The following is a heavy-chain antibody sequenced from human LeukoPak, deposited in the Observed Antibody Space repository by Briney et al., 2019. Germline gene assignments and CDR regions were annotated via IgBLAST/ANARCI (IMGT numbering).Heavy chain of an antibody. J-gene: IGHJ5*02. CDR1: GASIRSYY. V-gene: IGHV4-59*08. Sequence: SETLSLTCSVSGASIRSYYWSWIRQPPEKGLEWIGYIYHTGSTNYSPSLNSRVTMSVDTSKDEFSLKLSSVTAADTAVYYCARQSRLVIFGVANHWFDPWSQGTLVTVSS. CDR2: IYHTGST. CDR3: ARQSRLVIFGVANHWFDP. D-gene: IGHD3-3*01.